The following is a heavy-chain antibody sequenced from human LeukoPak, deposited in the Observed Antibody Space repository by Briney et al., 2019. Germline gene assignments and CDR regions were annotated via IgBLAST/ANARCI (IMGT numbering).Heavy chain of an antibody. CDR2: FSYSGST. CDR3: ACLSVSHNNYFDY. CDR1: GASIDTYY. D-gene: IGHD5/OR15-5a*01. Sequence: PSETLSLTCTVSGASIDTYYWTWIRQPPGKGLEWIGDFSYSGSTSYSPSLKSRVTISVDTSKNQISLKLTSATAAGTAFYYCACLSVSHNNYFDYWGQGILVTVAS. V-gene: IGHV4-59*08. J-gene: IGHJ4*02.